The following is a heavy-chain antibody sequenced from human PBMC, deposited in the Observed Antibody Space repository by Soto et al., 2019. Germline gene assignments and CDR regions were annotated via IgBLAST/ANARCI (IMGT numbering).Heavy chain of an antibody. CDR3: AREGGSGSYYNAFYYYYYGMHV. CDR2: IIPIFGTA. D-gene: IGHD3-10*01. V-gene: IGHV1-69*01. Sequence: QVQLVQSGAEVKKPGSSVKVSCKASGGTFSSYAISWVRQAPGQGLEWMGGIIPIFGTANYAQKFQGRVTITADESTSTAYMDLSSLRSEDTAVYYCAREGGSGSYYNAFYYYYYGMHVWGQGTTVTVSS. J-gene: IGHJ6*02. CDR1: GGTFSSYA.